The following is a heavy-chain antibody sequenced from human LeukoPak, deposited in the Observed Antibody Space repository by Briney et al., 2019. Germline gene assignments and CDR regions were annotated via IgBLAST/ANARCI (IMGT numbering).Heavy chain of an antibody. J-gene: IGHJ3*02. Sequence: PGGSLRLSCAASGFTVSSNYMSWVRQAPGKGLEWVSAISGSGGSTYYADSVKGRFTISRDNSKNTLYLQMNSLRAEDTAVYYCAKGPRWELSPAFDIWGQGTMVTVSS. V-gene: IGHV3-23*01. D-gene: IGHD1-26*01. CDR3: AKGPRWELSPAFDI. CDR2: ISGSGGST. CDR1: GFTVSSNY.